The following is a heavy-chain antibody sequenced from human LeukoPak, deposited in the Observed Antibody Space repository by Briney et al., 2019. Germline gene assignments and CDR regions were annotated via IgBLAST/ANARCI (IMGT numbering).Heavy chain of an antibody. J-gene: IGHJ3*02. CDR3: ARAIEQQLPSHDAFDI. V-gene: IGHV4-30-2*01. CDR1: GGSISSGGYY. D-gene: IGHD6-13*01. Sequence: SETLSLTCTVSGGSISSGGYYWSWIRQPPGKGLEWIGYIYHSGSTYYNPSLKSRVTISVDTSKNQFSLKLTSVTAADTAVYYCARAIEQQLPSHDAFDIWGQGTIVIVSS. CDR2: IYHSGST.